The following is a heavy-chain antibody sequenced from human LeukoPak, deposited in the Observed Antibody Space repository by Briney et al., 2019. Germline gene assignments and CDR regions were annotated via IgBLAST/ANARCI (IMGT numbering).Heavy chain of an antibody. CDR2: INPNSGGT. D-gene: IGHD7-27*01. CDR1: GYTFTGYY. CDR3: ARGPHWDPHFDY. V-gene: IGHV1-2*02. J-gene: IGHJ4*02. Sequence: ASVKVSCKASGYTFTGYYMHWVRQAPGQGLEWMGWINPNSGGTNYAQKFLGRVTMTRDTSISTAYMELSRLRSDDTAVYYCARGPHWDPHFDYWGQGTLVTVSS.